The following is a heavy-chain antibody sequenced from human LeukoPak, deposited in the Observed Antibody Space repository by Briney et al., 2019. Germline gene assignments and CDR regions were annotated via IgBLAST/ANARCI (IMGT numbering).Heavy chain of an antibody. V-gene: IGHV4-4*09. Sequence: SETLSLTCTVSGGSISSYYWSWIRQPPGKGLEWIGYIHTTGSTNYNPSLKSRVTMSVDTSKNQFSLKLSSVTAADTAVYYCATLRSGYYPDYWGQGTLVTVSS. CDR3: ATLRSGYYPDY. J-gene: IGHJ4*02. D-gene: IGHD3-3*01. CDR1: GGSISSYY. CDR2: IHTTGST.